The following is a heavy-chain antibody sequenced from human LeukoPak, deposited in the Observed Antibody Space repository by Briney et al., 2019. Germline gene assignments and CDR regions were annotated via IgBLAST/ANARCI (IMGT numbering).Heavy chain of an antibody. CDR3: ARHIAVAGSPNYYGMDV. D-gene: IGHD6-19*01. CDR2: IYYSGSI. V-gene: IGHV4-59*08. Sequence: SETLSLTCTVSGGSISSYYWSWIRQPPGKGLEWIGYIYYSGSINYNPSLKSRVTISVDTSKNQFSLKLSSVTAADTAVYYCARHIAVAGSPNYYGMDVWGQGTTVTVSS. J-gene: IGHJ6*02. CDR1: GGSISSYY.